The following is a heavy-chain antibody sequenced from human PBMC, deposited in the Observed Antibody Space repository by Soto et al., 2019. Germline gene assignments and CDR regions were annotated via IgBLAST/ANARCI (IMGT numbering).Heavy chain of an antibody. CDR2: IYYSGST. CDR1: GGSISSYY. Sequence: SETLSLTCTVSGGSISSYYWSWIRQPPGKGLEWIGYIYYSGSTNYNPSLKSRVTISVDTSKNQFSLKLSSVTAADTAVYYCARGRAGRGNWFDPWGQGTLVTVSS. V-gene: IGHV4-59*01. CDR3: ARGRAGRGNWFDP. J-gene: IGHJ5*02. D-gene: IGHD6-13*01.